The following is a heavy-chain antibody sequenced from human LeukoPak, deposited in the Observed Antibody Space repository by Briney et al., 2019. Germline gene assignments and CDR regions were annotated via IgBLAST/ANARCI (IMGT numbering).Heavy chain of an antibody. CDR2: SSSSDDYH. D-gene: IGHD2-8*01. CDR1: SFIFSHYY. J-gene: IGHJ5*02. V-gene: IGHV3-11*03. Sequence: SQRLPCAPWSFIFSHYYMIWTRQARGEGVEWVSFSSSSDDYHNYANSVKGRVTISRDNAKNSLYLQMNRLRAEDKAVYYCVEPSCLRGGYCTTNPWGQRTLVTVST. CDR3: VEPSCLRGGYCTTNP.